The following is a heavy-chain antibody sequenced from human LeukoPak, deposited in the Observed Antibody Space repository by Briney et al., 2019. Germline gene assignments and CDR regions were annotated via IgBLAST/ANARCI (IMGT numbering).Heavy chain of an antibody. D-gene: IGHD3-9*01. Sequence: GGSLRLSCAASGFTFSSYAMSWVRQAPGKGLEWVGRIKSKTDGGTTDYAAPVKGRSTISRDDSKNTLYLQMNSLKTEDTAVYYCTTDLSSYDWATGCGQGTLVTVSS. CDR2: IKSKTDGGTT. CDR1: GFTFSSYA. CDR3: TTDLSSYDWATG. J-gene: IGHJ4*02. V-gene: IGHV3-15*01.